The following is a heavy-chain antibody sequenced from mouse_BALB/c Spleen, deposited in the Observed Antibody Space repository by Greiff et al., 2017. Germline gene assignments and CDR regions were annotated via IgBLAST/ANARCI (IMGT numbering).Heavy chain of an antibody. CDR2: INPGSGGT. J-gene: IGHJ2*01. V-gene: IGHV1-54*01. Sequence: VQLQQSGAELVRPGTSVKVSCKASGYAFTNYLIEWVKQRPGQGLEWIGVINPGSGGTNYNEKFKGKATLTADKSSSTAYMQLSSLTSDDSAVYFCARLLGGNYFDYWGQGTTLTVAA. CDR1: GYAFTNYL. D-gene: IGHD1-1*01. CDR3: ARLLGGNYFDY.